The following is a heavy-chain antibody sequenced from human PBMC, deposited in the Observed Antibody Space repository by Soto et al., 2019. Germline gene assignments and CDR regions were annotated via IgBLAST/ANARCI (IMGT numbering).Heavy chain of an antibody. CDR2: TSGSGGST. J-gene: IGHJ4*02. V-gene: IGHV3-23*01. D-gene: IGHD6-13*01. CDR3: AKPPIAAAGILPFDY. CDR1: GFTFSSYA. Sequence: GGSLRLSCAASGFTFSSYAMSWVRQAPGKGLEWVSATSGSGGSTYYADSVKGRFTISRDNSKNTLYLQMNSLRAEDTAVYYCAKPPIAAAGILPFDYWGQGTLVTVSS.